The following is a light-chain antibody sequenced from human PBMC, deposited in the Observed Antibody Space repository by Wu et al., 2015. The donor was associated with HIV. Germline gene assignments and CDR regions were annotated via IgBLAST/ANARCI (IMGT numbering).Light chain of an antibody. J-gene: IGKJ1*01. CDR1: QTINSN. CDR2: GTS. Sequence: EIVMTQFPATLSVSPGERVTLSCRASQTINSNLAWYQQKPGQAPRLLIYGTSTRASDIPARFSGGGSGTEFTLTISSLQSEDFAVYYCHQYNKWPQWTFGQGTKVDIK. V-gene: IGKV3-15*01. CDR3: HQYNKWPQWT.